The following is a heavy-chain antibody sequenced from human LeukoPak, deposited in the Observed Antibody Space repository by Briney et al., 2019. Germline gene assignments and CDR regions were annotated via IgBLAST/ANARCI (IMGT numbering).Heavy chain of an antibody. CDR1: AGSISSGEYY. Sequence: PSQTLSLTCTVSAGSISSGEYYWSWLRPPPGKDLKWIGYIYYSGRTYYNPSLKSRLAITVDTSKNQFSLKLNSVTAADTAVYYCARYYDFLSYMDVWGKGATVTVSS. J-gene: IGHJ6*03. V-gene: IGHV4-30-4*08. CDR3: ARYYDFLSYMDV. CDR2: IYYSGRT. D-gene: IGHD3-3*01.